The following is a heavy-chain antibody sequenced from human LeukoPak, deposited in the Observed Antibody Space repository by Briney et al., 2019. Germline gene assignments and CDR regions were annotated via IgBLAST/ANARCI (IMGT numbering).Heavy chain of an antibody. CDR2: IQYDGSNK. Sequence: PGGSLRLSCAASGFTFSSYGMHWVRQAPGKGLEWVAFIQYDGSNKYYADSVKGRFTISRDNSKNTLYLQMNSLRAEDTAVYYCAKDRLGDSSSGYWGQGTLVTVSS. V-gene: IGHV3-30*02. CDR3: AKDRLGDSSSGY. CDR1: GFTFSSYG. J-gene: IGHJ4*02. D-gene: IGHD2-21*02.